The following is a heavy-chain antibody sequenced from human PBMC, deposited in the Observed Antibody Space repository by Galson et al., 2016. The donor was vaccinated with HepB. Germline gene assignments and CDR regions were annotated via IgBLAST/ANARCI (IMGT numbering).Heavy chain of an antibody. CDR2: IWYDADIK. J-gene: IGHJ4*02. Sequence: SLRLSCAASGFTFRNYGMHWVRQAPGKGLEWVALIWYDADIKYYADSVKGRFTISRDNSKNTVYLQMNSLRAEDTAVYYCARGLRGTYYEVVDSWGQGTLVTVSS. D-gene: IGHD1-26*01. V-gene: IGHV3-33*01. CDR3: ARGLRGTYYEVVDS. CDR1: GFTFRNYG.